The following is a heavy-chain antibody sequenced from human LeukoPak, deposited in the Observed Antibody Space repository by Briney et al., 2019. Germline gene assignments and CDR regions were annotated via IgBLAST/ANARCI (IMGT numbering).Heavy chain of an antibody. D-gene: IGHD1-26*01. V-gene: IGHV4-38-2*02. Sequence: SETLSLTCTVSGYSISSGYYWGWIRQPPGKGLEWIGSIYYTGSTYYNPSLKSRVTISVDTSKNQFSLRLSSVTAADTAVYYCARDYRLTQIQYWGQGTLVTVSS. CDR1: GYSISSGYY. CDR2: IYYTGST. J-gene: IGHJ1*01. CDR3: ARDYRLTQIQY.